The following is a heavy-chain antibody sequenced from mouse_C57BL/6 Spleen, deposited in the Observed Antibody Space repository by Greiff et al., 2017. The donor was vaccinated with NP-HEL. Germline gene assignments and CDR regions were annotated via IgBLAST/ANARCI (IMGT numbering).Heavy chain of an antibody. Sequence: QVQLQQSGAELVKPGASVKISCKASGYTFTDYYINWVKQRPGQGLEWIGKIGPGSGSTYDNEKFKGKATLTAVKSSSTAYMQLSSLTSEDSAVCFCERCGAPATRYAMDYWGHGTSVTVSS. CDR3: ERCGAPATRYAMDY. J-gene: IGHJ4*01. D-gene: IGHD3-1*01. CDR1: GYTFTDYY. V-gene: IGHV1-77*01. CDR2: IGPGSGST.